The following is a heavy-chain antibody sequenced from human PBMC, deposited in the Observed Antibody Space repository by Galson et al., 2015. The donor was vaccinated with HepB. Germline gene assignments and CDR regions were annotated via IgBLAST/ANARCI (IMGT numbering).Heavy chain of an antibody. D-gene: IGHD6-19*01. CDR1: GVPITSSHYY. CDR3: ARGEVAATTH. V-gene: IGHV4-39*01. J-gene: IGHJ4*02. CDR2: VYYTGNT. Sequence: SETLSLTCTVSGVPITSSHYYYGWIRQSPGKGLEWIGSVYYTGNTYYNPSLKSRVTIVVDTSKNQFSLKLNSVTATDTAVYYCARGEVAATTHWGQGTLVAVSS.